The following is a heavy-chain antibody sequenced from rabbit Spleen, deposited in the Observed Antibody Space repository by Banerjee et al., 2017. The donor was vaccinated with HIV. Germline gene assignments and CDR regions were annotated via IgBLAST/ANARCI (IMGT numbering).Heavy chain of an antibody. CDR2: IHADSSGST. V-gene: IGHV1S40*01. CDR3: ARDGAGGSYFAL. CDR1: GFSFSSGYD. D-gene: IGHD8-1*01. J-gene: IGHJ3*01. Sequence: QSLEESGGDLVKPGASLTLTCTASGFSFSSGYDMCWVRQTPGKGLESIACIHADSSGSTYYASWAKGRFTISKTSTTVTLQMTSLTTADTATYFCARDGAGGSYFALWGQGTLVTVS.